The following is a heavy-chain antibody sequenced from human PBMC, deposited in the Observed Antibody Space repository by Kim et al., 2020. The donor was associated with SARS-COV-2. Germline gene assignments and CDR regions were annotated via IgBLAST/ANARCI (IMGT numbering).Heavy chain of an antibody. CDR3: ARRTSSGWYPFDY. Sequence: PSLKSRVPLSVDTSKNKFSLKLSSVTAADTAVYYCARRTSSGWYPFDYWGQGTLVTVSS. V-gene: IGHV4-59*01. J-gene: IGHJ4*02. D-gene: IGHD6-19*01.